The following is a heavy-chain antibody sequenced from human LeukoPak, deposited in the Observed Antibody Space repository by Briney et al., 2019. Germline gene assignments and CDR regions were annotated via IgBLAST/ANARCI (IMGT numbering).Heavy chain of an antibody. J-gene: IGHJ4*02. Sequence: GGSLRLSCAASGFTFSSNGMNWVRQAPGKGLEWVSYISATGGTIYYADSVKGRFTISRDNAKNSLYLQMNSLRAEDTAFYYCARGIVAGRGSFDYWGQGTLVTVSS. V-gene: IGHV3-48*03. CDR3: ARGIVAGRGSFDY. CDR1: GFTFSSNG. D-gene: IGHD5-12*01. CDR2: ISATGGTI.